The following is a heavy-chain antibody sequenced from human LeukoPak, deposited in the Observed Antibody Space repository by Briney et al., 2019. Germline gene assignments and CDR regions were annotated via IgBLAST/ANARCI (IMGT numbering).Heavy chain of an antibody. CDR1: GYTFTGYY. CDR2: INPNSGDT. V-gene: IGHV1-2*02. Sequence: ASVKVSCKASGYTFTGYYIHWVRQAPGQGLVWMAWINPNSGDTNYAHKFQGRVTMTRDTSITTAYMELSRLRSDDTAVYYCARSSSNAFDIWGQGTMVTVSS. J-gene: IGHJ3*02. D-gene: IGHD6-6*01. CDR3: ARSSSNAFDI.